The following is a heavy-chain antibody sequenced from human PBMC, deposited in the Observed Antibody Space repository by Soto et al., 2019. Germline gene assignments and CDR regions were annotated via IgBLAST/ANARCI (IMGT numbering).Heavy chain of an antibody. J-gene: IGHJ4*02. D-gene: IGHD6-13*01. CDR3: ARNSSSSYFDY. Sequence: LSLTCAVSGSSITITYYWGWVRQPPGKGLEWIGSIHHSGSVFESGSTHYNPSFKSRVTISADTSKNQFSLKLTSVTAADTAVYFCARNSSSSYFDYWGQGTLVTVSS. CDR1: GSSITITYY. CDR2: IHHSGSVFESGST. V-gene: IGHV4-38-2*01.